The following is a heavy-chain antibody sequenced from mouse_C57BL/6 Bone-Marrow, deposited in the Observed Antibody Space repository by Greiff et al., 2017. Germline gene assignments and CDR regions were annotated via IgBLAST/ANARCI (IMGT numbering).Heavy chain of an antibody. V-gene: IGHV1-69*01. CDR3: AMGNYYGSGFAD. CDR2: IDPSDSYT. CDR1: GYTFTSYW. J-gene: IGHJ3*01. Sequence: QVQLQQPGAELVMPGASVKLSCKASGYTFTSYWMHWVKQRPGQGLEWMGEIDPSDSYTNYNQNFKGKSTLTVDKSSSTAYMQLSSLTSEDSAVYYCAMGNYYGSGFADWGQGALVTVSA. D-gene: IGHD1-1*01.